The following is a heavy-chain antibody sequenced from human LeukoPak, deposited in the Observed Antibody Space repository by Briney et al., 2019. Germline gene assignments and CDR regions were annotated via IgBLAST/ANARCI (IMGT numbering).Heavy chain of an antibody. J-gene: IGHJ4*02. CDR1: GFTFSDYY. V-gene: IGHV3-11*01. D-gene: IGHD3-22*01. Sequence: KPGGSLRLSCAASGFTFSDYYMSWIRQAPGKGPEWVSYISSSGSTIYYADSLKGRFTISRDNAKNSLYLQMNSLRAEDTAVYYCARANTDYYDSSGYYYQGYWGQGTLVTVSS. CDR3: ARANTDYYDSSGYYYQGY. CDR2: ISSSGSTI.